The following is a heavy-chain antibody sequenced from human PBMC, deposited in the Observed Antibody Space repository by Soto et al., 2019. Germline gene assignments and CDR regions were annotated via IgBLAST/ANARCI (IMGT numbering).Heavy chain of an antibody. D-gene: IGHD6-13*01. CDR1: GGTFSTYT. CDR2: ILPMLDIT. J-gene: IGHJ3*02. V-gene: IGHV1-69*02. Sequence: QVQLVQSGAEVKKPGSSVKVSCKASGGTFSTYTIIWVRQAPGQGLEWMGRILPMLDITNSAQRFQGRVTMTAEKSTITAYLELTSLTSEDTAVYFCSVGSWSAETFDIWGRGTMVTVSS. CDR3: SVGSWSAETFDI.